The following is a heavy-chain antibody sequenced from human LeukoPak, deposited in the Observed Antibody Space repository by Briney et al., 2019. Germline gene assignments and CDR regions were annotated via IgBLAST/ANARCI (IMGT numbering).Heavy chain of an antibody. CDR3: ARVLGVRRSAAWFDP. CDR2: INPNNGGT. CDR1: GYTFTGYY. Sequence: GASVKVSCKASGYTFTGYYMHWVRQAPGQGLEWMGWINPNNGGTHFAQRFQGRVTMTRDKSITTAYMELSRLTSDDTAVYYCARVLGVRRSAAWFDPWGQGTLVIVSS. J-gene: IGHJ5*02. D-gene: IGHD2-2*01. V-gene: IGHV1-2*02.